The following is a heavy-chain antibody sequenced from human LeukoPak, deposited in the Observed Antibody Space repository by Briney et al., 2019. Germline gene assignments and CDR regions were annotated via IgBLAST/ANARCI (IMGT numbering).Heavy chain of an antibody. J-gene: IGHJ4*02. Sequence: PSETLSLTCAVYGGSFSGYYWSWIRQPPGKGLEWIGEINHSGSTNYNPSLKSRVTISVDTSKNQFSLKLSSVTAADTAVYYCARRLTRYFDWFYLDYWGQGTLVTVSS. V-gene: IGHV4-34*01. D-gene: IGHD3-9*01. CDR1: GGSFSGYY. CDR2: INHSGST. CDR3: ARRLTRYFDWFYLDY.